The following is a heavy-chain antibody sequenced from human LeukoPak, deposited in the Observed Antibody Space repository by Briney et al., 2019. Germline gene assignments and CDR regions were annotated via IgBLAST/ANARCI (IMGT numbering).Heavy chain of an antibody. CDR2: IYFRGST. V-gene: IGHV4-34*01. Sequence: SETLSLICAVYGGSFSGYYWSWIRQPPGKGLEWIGNIYFRGSTYYNPSLKSRVTISVDTSKNQFSLKLSSVTAADTALYYCARLNSPGWFDPWGQGTLVTVSS. CDR1: GGSFSGYY. J-gene: IGHJ5*02. D-gene: IGHD4-23*01. CDR3: ARLNSPGWFDP.